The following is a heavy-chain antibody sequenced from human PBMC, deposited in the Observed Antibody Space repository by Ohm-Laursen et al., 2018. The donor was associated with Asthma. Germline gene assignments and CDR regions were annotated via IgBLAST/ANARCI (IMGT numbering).Heavy chain of an antibody. CDR2: ISYDGSNK. V-gene: IGHV3-30-3*01. J-gene: IGHJ1*01. CDR3: ARGLGGKQLWLSYQYDN. Sequence: SLRLSCSAFGFTFSSYAMHWVRQAPGKGLEWVAVISYDGSNKYYADSVKGRFTISRDNSKNTLFLQLNSLRPEDTAVYFCARGLGGKQLWLSYQYDNWGQGTLVTVSS. D-gene: IGHD5-18*01. CDR1: GFTFSSYA.